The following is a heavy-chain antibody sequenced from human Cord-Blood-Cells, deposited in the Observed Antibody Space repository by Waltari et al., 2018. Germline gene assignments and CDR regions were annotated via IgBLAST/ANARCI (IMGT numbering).Heavy chain of an antibody. D-gene: IGHD3-16*01. CDR2: INHSGST. CDR3: ARAAGDVSGGYGYFDY. CDR1: GGSFSGYY. J-gene: IGHJ4*02. V-gene: IGHV4-34*01. Sequence: QVQLQQWGAGLLKPSETLSLTCAVYGGSFSGYYWSWIRQPPGKGLGWIGEINHSGSTNYSPALESRVTISVDTSKNQFARKLGSVTAADTAVYYCARAAGDVSGGYGYFDYWGQGTLVTVSS.